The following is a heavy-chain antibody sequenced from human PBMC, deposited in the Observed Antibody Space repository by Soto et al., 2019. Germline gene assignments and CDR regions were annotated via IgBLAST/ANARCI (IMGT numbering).Heavy chain of an antibody. CDR1: GFSLSTSGVG. CDR2: IYWDDDK. CDR3: ANRTLRYFDWFRKSDIGWFGP. Sequence: SGPTLVNPTQTLTLTCTFSGFSLSTSGVGVGWIRQPPGKALEWLALIYWDDDKRYSPSLKSRLTITKDTSKNQVVLTMTNMDPVDTATYYCANRTLRYFDWFRKSDIGWFGPWGQGNLVNVSS. D-gene: IGHD3-9*01. J-gene: IGHJ5*02. V-gene: IGHV2-5*02.